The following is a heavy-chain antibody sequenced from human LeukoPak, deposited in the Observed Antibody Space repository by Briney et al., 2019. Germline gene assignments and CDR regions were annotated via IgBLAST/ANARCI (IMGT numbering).Heavy chain of an antibody. V-gene: IGHV1-46*01. J-gene: IGHJ4*02. CDR2: INPAGGTT. CDR1: RYTFTSYY. CDR3: ARGPNPYYFDY. Sequence: GASVKVSCTASRYTFTSYYIHWVRQDPGQGLEWMGKINPAGGTTTYAQKFQGRVTMTRDTSTSTVYMDVGSLRSEDTAVYYCARGPNPYYFDYWGQGTLVTVSS.